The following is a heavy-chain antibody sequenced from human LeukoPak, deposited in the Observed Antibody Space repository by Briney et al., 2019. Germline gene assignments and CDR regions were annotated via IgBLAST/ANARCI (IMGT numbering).Heavy chain of an antibody. CDR2: IKGDGTTI. CDR1: GLTFSSHW. Sequence: GGSLRLSCAASGLTFSSHWMFWVRQAPGKGLVWVSHIKGDGTTIAYADSVKGRFTISRDNAESTLYLQLNSLRVDDTAVYYCARGGLPGGFDYWGQGALVTVSS. CDR3: ARGGLPGGFDY. D-gene: IGHD2-15*01. J-gene: IGHJ4*02. V-gene: IGHV3-74*01.